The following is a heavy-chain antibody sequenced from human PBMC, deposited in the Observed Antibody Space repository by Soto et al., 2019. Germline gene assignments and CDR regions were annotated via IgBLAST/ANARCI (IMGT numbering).Heavy chain of an antibody. Sequence: EVQLLESGGGLVQPGESLRLSCAASGFTFSSYAMSWVRQAPGKGLEWVSTISGGGTNTYYADSVKGRFPISRDNSKNTLYLQMNSLRAEDTAVYYSAKSTGWYDAFDIWGQGTMVTVSS. CDR2: ISGGGTNT. CDR3: AKSTGWYDAFDI. J-gene: IGHJ3*02. V-gene: IGHV3-23*01. D-gene: IGHD6-19*01. CDR1: GFTFSSYA.